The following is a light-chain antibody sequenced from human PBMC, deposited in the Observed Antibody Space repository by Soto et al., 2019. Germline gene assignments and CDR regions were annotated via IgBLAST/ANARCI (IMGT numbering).Light chain of an antibody. CDR1: HGIRDD. J-gene: IGKJ1*01. CDR2: AAS. CDR3: LQYRSFPRT. V-gene: IGKV1-17*01. Sequence: DIQLTQSPSSLSASVGDRVTITCRASHGIRDDLGWYQQKAGEAPKRLIYAASSLHSGVPSRFSGSGSGTEFTLTISSLQPEDFATYYCLQYRSFPRTFGQGTKVDIK.